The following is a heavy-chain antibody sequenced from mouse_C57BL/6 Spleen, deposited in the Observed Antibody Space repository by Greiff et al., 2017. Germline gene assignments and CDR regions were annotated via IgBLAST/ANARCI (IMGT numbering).Heavy chain of an antibody. V-gene: IGHV1-18*01. CDR2: FNPNNGGT. CDR3: ARSYYYGSSYAFAY. Sequence: VQLQQSGPELVKPGASVKIPCKASGYTFTDYTMDWVKQSHGKSLEWIGDFNPNNGGTIYNQKFKGKATLTVDKSSSTAYMELRRLTSEDTAVYYGARSYYYGSSYAFAYWGQGTLVTVSA. CDR1: GYTFTDYT. D-gene: IGHD1-1*01. J-gene: IGHJ3*01.